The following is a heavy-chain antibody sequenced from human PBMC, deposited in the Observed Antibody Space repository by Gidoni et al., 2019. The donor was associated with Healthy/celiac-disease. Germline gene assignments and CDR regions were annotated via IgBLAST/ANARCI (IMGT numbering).Heavy chain of an antibody. J-gene: IGHJ3*02. D-gene: IGHD3-22*01. CDR1: GYSFTSYW. CDR2: IYPGDSDT. Sequence: EVQLVQSGAEVKKPGESLKISCKGSGYSFTSYWIGWVRQMPGKGLEWMGIIYPGDSDTRYSPSFQGQVTISADKSISTAYLQWSSLKASDTAMYYCARGDYYDSSGYYYVDDAFDIWGQGTMVTVSS. CDR3: ARGDYYDSSGYYYVDDAFDI. V-gene: IGHV5-51*03.